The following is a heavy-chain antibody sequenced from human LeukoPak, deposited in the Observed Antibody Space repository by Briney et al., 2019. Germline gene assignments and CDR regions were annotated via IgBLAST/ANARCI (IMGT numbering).Heavy chain of an antibody. Sequence: GGSLRLSCAASGFTFSSYWMSWVRQAPGKGLEWVANIRQDGSDKYYVDSVKGRFTISRDNARNSLYLQMNGLTDEDTAVYYCAREPPGNYDDSGHYYAYFDCWGQGALVTVSS. CDR3: AREPPGNYDDSGHYYAYFDC. J-gene: IGHJ4*02. CDR1: GFTFSSYW. V-gene: IGHV3-7*01. CDR2: IRQDGSDK. D-gene: IGHD3-22*01.